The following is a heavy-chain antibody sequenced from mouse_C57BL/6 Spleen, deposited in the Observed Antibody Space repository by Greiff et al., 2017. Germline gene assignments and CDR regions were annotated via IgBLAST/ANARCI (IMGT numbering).Heavy chain of an antibody. J-gene: IGHJ2*01. D-gene: IGHD4-1*01. CDR1: GFTFSSYA. Sequence: EVQRVESGEGLVKPGGSLKLSCAASGFTFSSYAMSWVRQTPEKRLEWVAYISSGGDYIYYADTVKGRFTISRDNARNTLYLQMSSLKSEDTAMYYCTRDGTGPYYFDYWGQGTTLTVSS. CDR3: TRDGTGPYYFDY. V-gene: IGHV5-9-1*02. CDR2: ISSGGDYI.